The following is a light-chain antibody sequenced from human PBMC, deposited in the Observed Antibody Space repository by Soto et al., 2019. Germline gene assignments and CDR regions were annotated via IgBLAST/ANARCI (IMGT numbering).Light chain of an antibody. CDR3: SSYTNTSAYV. J-gene: IGLJ1*01. CDR2: EVS. Sequence: QSALTQPASVSGSPGQSITISCTGTSSDVGGYNYVSWYQQHPGKAPKLMVYEVSNRPSGVSKRFSGSKSGNTASLTISGLQAEDEADFYCSSYTNTSAYVFGTGTKLTVL. V-gene: IGLV2-14*01. CDR1: SSDVGGYNY.